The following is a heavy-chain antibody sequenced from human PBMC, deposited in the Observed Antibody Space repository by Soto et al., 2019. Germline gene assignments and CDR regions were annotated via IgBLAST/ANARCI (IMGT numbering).Heavy chain of an antibody. CDR1: GYSFTSYW. CDR2: IYPGDSDT. D-gene: IGHD3-9*01. J-gene: IGHJ6*02. CDR3: ARLQGLRYFRGHRHVMDF. Sequence: PGESLNISCKGSGYSFTSYWIGWVRQMPGKGLEWMGIIYPGDSDTRYSPSFQGQVTISADKSISTAYLQWSSLKASDTAMYYCARLQGLRYFRGHRHVMDFWGQGTTVTVSS. V-gene: IGHV5-51*01.